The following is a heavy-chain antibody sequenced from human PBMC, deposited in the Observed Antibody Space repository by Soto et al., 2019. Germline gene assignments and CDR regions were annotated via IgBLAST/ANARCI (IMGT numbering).Heavy chain of an antibody. V-gene: IGHV3-30*18. CDR1: GFTFSSYG. CDR3: AKGQVTVVTPGDFQH. CDR2: ISYDGSNN. Sequence: QVQLVESGGGVVQPGRSLRLSCAASGFTFSSYGMHWVRQAPGKGLEWVAIISYDGSNNYYADSVKGRFTISRDNSKNTLYLQMNRLGAEDTAVYYCAKGQVTVVTPGDFQHWGQGTLVTVSS. J-gene: IGHJ1*01. D-gene: IGHD2-21*02.